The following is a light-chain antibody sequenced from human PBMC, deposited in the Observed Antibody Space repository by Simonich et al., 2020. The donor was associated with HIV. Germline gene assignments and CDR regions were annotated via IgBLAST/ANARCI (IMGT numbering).Light chain of an antibody. CDR3: QQRSNPLT. CDR2: GAS. CDR1: QRVSSN. Sequence: EIVMTQSPATLSVSPGERPTLSCRASQRVSSNLAWYQQKPGQAPRLLSYGASTRATGISARFSGSGSGTEFTLTISSVQSEDFAVYYCQQRSNPLTFGGGTKVEIK. J-gene: IGKJ4*01. V-gene: IGKV3-15*01.